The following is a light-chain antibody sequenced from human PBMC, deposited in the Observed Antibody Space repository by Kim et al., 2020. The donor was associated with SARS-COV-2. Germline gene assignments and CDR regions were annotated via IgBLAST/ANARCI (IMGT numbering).Light chain of an antibody. V-gene: IGKV3-11*01. J-gene: IGKJ4*01. CDR3: QQRSTWPLT. Sequence: EVVLTQSPATLSLSPGERATLSCRAGQNIDSLLAWYQQKPGQAPRLLIYDASNRATGIPARFSASGSGTDFTLTISSLEPEDFAVYHCQQRSTWPLTFGGGTKVDIK. CDR2: DAS. CDR1: QNIDSL.